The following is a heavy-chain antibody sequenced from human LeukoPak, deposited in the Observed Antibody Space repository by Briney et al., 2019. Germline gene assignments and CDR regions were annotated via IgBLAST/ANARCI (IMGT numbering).Heavy chain of an antibody. V-gene: IGHV4-39*07. Sequence: SETLSLTCTVSGGSIGSTNYYWGWIRQPPGKGLEWIGSIYYSGSTYYNPSLKSRVTISVDTSKNQFSLKLSSVTAADTAVYYCARECSSTSCYPYHLYYYYYMDVWGKGTTVTVSS. D-gene: IGHD2-2*01. J-gene: IGHJ6*03. CDR2: IYYSGST. CDR1: GGSIGSTNYY. CDR3: ARECSSTSCYPYHLYYYYYMDV.